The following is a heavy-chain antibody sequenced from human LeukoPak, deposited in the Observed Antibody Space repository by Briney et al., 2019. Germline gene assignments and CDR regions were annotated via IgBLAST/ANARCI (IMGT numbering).Heavy chain of an antibody. J-gene: IGHJ2*01. CDR1: GFTFDDYA. CDR2: ISYNSDTI. CDR3: AKDYCGGDCYSGWYFDL. V-gene: IGHV3-9*01. Sequence: GRSLRLSCAASGFTFDDYAMHWVWQAPGKGLEWVSGISYNSDTIAYADSVKGRFTISRANAKNSLYLQMNSLRAEDTALYYCAKDYCGGDCYSGWYFDLWGRGTLVNVS. D-gene: IGHD2-21*02.